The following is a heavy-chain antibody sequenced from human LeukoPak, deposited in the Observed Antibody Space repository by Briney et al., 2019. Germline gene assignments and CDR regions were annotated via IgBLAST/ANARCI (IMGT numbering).Heavy chain of an antibody. Sequence: SETLSLTCTVSGGSISSSSYYWGWIRQPPGKGVEWIGSIYYSGSTYYNPSLKSRVTISVDTSKNQFSLKLSSVTAADTAVYYCARQYYYDSSGYPTYYFDYWGQGTPVTVSS. D-gene: IGHD3-22*01. J-gene: IGHJ4*02. V-gene: IGHV4-39*01. CDR3: ARQYYYDSSGYPTYYFDY. CDR1: GGSISSSSYY. CDR2: IYYSGST.